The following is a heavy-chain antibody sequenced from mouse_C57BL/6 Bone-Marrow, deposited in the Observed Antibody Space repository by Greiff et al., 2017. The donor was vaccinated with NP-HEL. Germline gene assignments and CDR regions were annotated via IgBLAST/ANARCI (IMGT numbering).Heavy chain of an antibody. CDR1: GYAFTNYL. CDR2: INPGSGGT. J-gene: IGHJ3*01. CDR3: ARGLRLIAY. D-gene: IGHD3-2*02. V-gene: IGHV1-54*01. Sequence: QVQLQQSGAELVRPGTSVKVSCKASGYAFTNYLIEWVKQRPGQGLEWIGVINPGSGGTNYNEKFKGKATLTADKSSSTAYMQLSSLTSEDSAVYFCARGLRLIAYWGQGTLVTVSA.